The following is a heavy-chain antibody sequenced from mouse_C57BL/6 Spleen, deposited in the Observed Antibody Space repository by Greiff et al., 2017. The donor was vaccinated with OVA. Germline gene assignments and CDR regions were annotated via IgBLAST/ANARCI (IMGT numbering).Heavy chain of an antibody. CDR1: GYTFTSYW. D-gene: IGHD4-1*01. V-gene: IGHV1-64*01. Sequence: QVQLKQSGAELVKPGASVKLSCKASGYTFTSYWMHWVKQRPGQGLEWIGMIHPNSGSTNYNEKFKSKATLTVDKSSSTAYMQLSSLTSEDSAVYYCASPSLGYYAMDYWGQGTSVTVSS. CDR3: ASPSLGYYAMDY. CDR2: IHPNSGST. J-gene: IGHJ4*01.